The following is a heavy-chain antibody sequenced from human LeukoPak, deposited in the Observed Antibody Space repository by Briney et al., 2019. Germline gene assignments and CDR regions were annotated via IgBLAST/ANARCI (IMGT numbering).Heavy chain of an antibody. V-gene: IGHV4-59*11. CDR3: AREIVEASNWFDP. CDR1: GASIRSHF. D-gene: IGHD2/OR15-2a*01. CDR2: MYNSGRT. Sequence: SETLSLTCIVSGASIRSHFWSWIRRPPGKALEWIGYMYNSGRTNYNPSLKSRVTISVDTSKNQFSLKLSSVTAADTAVYYCAREIVEASNWFDPWGQGTLVTVSS. J-gene: IGHJ5*02.